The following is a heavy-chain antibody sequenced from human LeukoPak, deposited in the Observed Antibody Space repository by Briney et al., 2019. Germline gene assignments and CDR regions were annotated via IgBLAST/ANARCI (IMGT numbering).Heavy chain of an antibody. CDR1: GFTFSSYA. J-gene: IGHJ5*02. CDR2: ITDNGGKT. Sequence: GGSLRLSCAASGFTFSSYAMNWVRQAPGKGLEWVSAITDNGGKTFDADSVKGRFTISRDNSKNTLYLQMNSLRAEDSAVYYCANGARVAAAYFGWFDPWGQGTLVTVSS. CDR3: ANGARVAAAYFGWFDP. D-gene: IGHD2-15*01. V-gene: IGHV3-23*01.